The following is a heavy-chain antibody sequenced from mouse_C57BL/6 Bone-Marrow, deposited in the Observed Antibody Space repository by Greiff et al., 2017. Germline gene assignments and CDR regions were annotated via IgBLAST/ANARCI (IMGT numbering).Heavy chain of an antibody. J-gene: IGHJ4*01. Sequence: QVQLQQSGPELVKPGASVKISCKASGYAFSSSWMNWVKQRPGKGLEWIGRIYPGDGDTNYNGKFQGKATLTADKSSSTAYMQLSSLTSEDAAVYFCEGGAMDYWGQGTSVTVSS. CDR1: GYAFSSSW. CDR2: IYPGDGDT. V-gene: IGHV1-82*01. CDR3: EGGAMDY.